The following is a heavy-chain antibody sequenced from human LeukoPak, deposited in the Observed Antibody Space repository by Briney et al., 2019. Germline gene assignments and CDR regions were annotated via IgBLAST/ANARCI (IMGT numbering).Heavy chain of an antibody. CDR1: GLTFNSYN. V-gene: IGHV3-21*01. CDR3: ARNRDLGDYYGSGSYDY. CDR2: LSSSSSYI. J-gene: IGHJ4*02. D-gene: IGHD3-10*01. Sequence: GGSLRLSCAASGLTFNSYNMNWVRQAPGKGLEWVSSLSSSSSYIYYAGSVKGRFTTSRDNAKNSLYLQMNSLRAEDTAVYYCARNRDLGDYYGSGSYDYWGQGTLVTVSS.